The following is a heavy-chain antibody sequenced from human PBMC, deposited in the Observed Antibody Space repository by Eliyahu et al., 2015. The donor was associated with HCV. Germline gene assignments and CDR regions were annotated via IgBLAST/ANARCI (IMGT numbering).Heavy chain of an antibody. D-gene: IGHD3-3*01. CDR2: ISSSGRST. CDR3: AMDHRALSNYDFWSGSLWYFDL. J-gene: IGHJ2*01. V-gene: IGHV3-23*01. CDR1: GFTFSSYA. Sequence: EVQLLESGGGLVQPGGSLRLSCAASGFTFSSYAMTWVRQAPGKGLEWVSTISSSGRSTYYAXSVKGRFTISRDNSKNTLYLQMNSLRAEDTAVYYCAMDHRALSNYDFWSGSLWYFDLWGRGTLVTVSS.